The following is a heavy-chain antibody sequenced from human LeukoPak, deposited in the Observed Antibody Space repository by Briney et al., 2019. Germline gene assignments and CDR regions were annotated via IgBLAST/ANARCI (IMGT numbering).Heavy chain of an antibody. D-gene: IGHD2-2*01. CDR2: ISAYNGNT. J-gene: IGHJ6*02. V-gene: IGHV1-18*01. Sequence: ASVKVSCKASGYTFTSYGISWVRQAPGQGLEWMGWISAYNGNTNYAQKLQGRVTMTTDTSTSTAYMELRSLRSDDTAVYYCARDLRLVVIFGSNYYYGMDVWGQGTTVTVSS. CDR3: ARDLRLVVIFGSNYYYGMDV. CDR1: GYTFTSYG.